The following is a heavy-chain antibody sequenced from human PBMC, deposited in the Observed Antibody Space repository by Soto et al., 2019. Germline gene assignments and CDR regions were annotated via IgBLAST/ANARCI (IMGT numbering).Heavy chain of an antibody. CDR1: GFTFSDYY. CDR2: ISDSGSTI. V-gene: IGHV3-11*01. CDR3: ARGGSGWTRGGWLGP. Sequence: QMQLVQSGGGLVKPGGSLTLSCKASGFTFSDYYMIWVRQTPGKGLEWLSYISDSGSTIYYADSVRARFTIFRENAANSVYLQLDGLTDGDTAFYCCARGGSGWTRGGWLGPWGQGSLVTVSS. J-gene: IGHJ5*02. D-gene: IGHD6-25*01.